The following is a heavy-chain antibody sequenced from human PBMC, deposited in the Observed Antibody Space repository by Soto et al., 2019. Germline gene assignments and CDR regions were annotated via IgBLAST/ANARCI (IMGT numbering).Heavy chain of an antibody. CDR2: ISGSGGST. J-gene: IGHJ5*02. CDR1: GLTFSSNA. V-gene: IGHV3-23*01. Sequence: EVQLLESGGGLVQPGGSLRLSCAASGLTFSSNAMSWVRQAPGKGLGWVSAISGSGGSTYYADSVKGRFTISRDNSKNTLYLQMNSLRAEDTAVYYCAKTGYCSGGSCYLGWFDPWGQGTLVTVSS. D-gene: IGHD2-15*01. CDR3: AKTGYCSGGSCYLGWFDP.